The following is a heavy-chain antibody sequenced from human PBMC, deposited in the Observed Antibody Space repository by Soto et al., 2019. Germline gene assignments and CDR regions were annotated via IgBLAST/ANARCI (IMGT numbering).Heavy chain of an antibody. CDR3: AKDGESLPWGESGRGGAFDI. CDR1: GFTFSSYA. CDR2: ISGSGGST. Sequence: GGLRLSCAASGFTFSSYAMSWVRQAPGKWLEWVSAISGSGGSTYYADSVKGRFTISRDNSKNTLYLQMNSLRAEDTAVYYCAKDGESLPWGESGRGGAFDIWGQGTMVTVSS. J-gene: IGHJ3*02. D-gene: IGHD7-27*01. V-gene: IGHV3-23*01.